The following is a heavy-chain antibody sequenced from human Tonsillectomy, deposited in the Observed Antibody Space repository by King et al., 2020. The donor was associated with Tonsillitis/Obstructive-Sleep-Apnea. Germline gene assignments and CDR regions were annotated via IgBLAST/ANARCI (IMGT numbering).Heavy chain of an antibody. CDR3: ASEALGYFDY. CDR2: ISSGGSDI. Sequence: VQLVQSGGGLVQPGGSLRLSCAASGFTFSSYEMSWVRQAPGKGLEWVSYISSGGSDIYYADSVKGRFTISRDNAKNSLCLQMNSLRAEDTAVYYCASEALGYFDYWGQGTLVTVSS. D-gene: IGHD3-16*01. CDR1: GFTFSSYE. V-gene: IGHV3-48*03. J-gene: IGHJ4*02.